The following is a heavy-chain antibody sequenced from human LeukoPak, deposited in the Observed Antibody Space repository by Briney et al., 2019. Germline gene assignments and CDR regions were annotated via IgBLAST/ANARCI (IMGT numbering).Heavy chain of an antibody. CDR1: GGSFSGYY. V-gene: IGHV4-34*01. J-gene: IGHJ4*02. D-gene: IGHD3-9*01. CDR3: ARDRYDILTGYYMLDY. Sequence: SETLSLTCAVYGGSFSGYYWSWIRQPPGKGLEWIGEINHSGSTNYNPSLKSRVTISVDTSKNQISLKLSSVTAADTAVYYCARDRYDILTGYYMLDYWGQGTLVTVSS. CDR2: INHSGST.